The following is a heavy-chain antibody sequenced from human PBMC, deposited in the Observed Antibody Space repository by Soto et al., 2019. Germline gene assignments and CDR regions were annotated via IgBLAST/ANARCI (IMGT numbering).Heavy chain of an antibody. CDR3: ALRSMAVVPEY. J-gene: IGHJ4*02. V-gene: IGHV4-59*01. D-gene: IGHD3-22*01. Sequence: QVQLQESGPGLVKPSETLSLTCAVSGDSISSYYCMWIRQPPGKGLESIGYMYYGRSANYNPSLKRRVTLSVDTSTNQCSLTLSSMTAADTAVYYCALRSMAVVPEYWGQGTLVTVSS. CDR1: GDSISSYY. CDR2: MYYGRSA.